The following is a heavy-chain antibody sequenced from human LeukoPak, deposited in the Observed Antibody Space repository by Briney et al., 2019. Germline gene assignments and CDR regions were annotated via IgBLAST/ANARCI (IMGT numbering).Heavy chain of an antibody. CDR2: IDRDDDK. V-gene: IGHV2-70*04. D-gene: IGHD6-13*01. CDR1: GFSLRPNGMR. J-gene: IGHJ4*02. Sequence: SGPALVKPTQTLTLTRTLSGFSLRPNGMRVSWIRHPQWKALEWLAGIDRDDDKFYSTSLKTRLTISKDTSKNQVVLTMTNMDPVDTATYYCARTNSSSWTGFDYWGQGTLVTVSS. CDR3: ARTNSSSWTGFDY.